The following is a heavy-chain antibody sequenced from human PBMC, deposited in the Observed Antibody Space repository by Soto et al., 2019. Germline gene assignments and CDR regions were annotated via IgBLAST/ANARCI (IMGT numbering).Heavy chain of an antibody. V-gene: IGHV4-34*01. CDR1: GGSFSGYY. D-gene: IGHD2-8*02. Sequence: QVQLQQWGAGLLKPSETLSLTCAVYGGSFSGYYWTWIRQPPGTGLEWIGEINHSGSTNYNPSLKSLVTISVDTSKTQCSLKLTSVTAADTAVYYCARDKITGLFDYWGQGTLVTVSS. CDR2: INHSGST. J-gene: IGHJ4*02. CDR3: ARDKITGLFDY.